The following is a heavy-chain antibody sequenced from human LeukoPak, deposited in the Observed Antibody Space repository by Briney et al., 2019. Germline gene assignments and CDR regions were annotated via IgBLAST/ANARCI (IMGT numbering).Heavy chain of an antibody. CDR1: GGSFSGYY. J-gene: IGHJ5*02. Sequence: SETLSLTCAVYGGSFSGYYWSWIRQPPGKGLEWIGYIYYSGSTYYNPSLKSRVTISVDTSKNQFSLKLSSVTAADTAVYYCARDRGTVTTDIFDPWGQGTLVTVSS. CDR2: IYYSGST. CDR3: ARDRGTVTTDIFDP. D-gene: IGHD4-11*01. V-gene: IGHV4-30-4*08.